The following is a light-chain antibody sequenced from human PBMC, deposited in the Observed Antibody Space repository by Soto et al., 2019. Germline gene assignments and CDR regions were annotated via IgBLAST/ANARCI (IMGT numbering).Light chain of an antibody. CDR1: QSISAW. CDR2: KAS. CDR3: QQYNSDPPWT. Sequence: DITVTKHPATLSASVGDRVSINCRASQSISAWLAWYQQKPGKAPKLLIYKASTLESGVPSRFRGSGSGTEFTLTISSLQPDDFATYYCQQYNSDPPWTFGQGTKV. J-gene: IGKJ1*01. V-gene: IGKV1-5*03.